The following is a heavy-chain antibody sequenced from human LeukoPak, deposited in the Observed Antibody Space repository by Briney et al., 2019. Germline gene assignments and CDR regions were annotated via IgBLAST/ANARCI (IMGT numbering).Heavy chain of an antibody. CDR2: INPSGGST. D-gene: IGHD3-16*01. J-gene: IGHJ4*02. CDR3: ARAATRTRGIDY. CDR1: GYTFTSYY. V-gene: IGHV1-46*01. Sequence: SSVKVSCMASGYTFTSYYMHWVRQAPGQGLEWMGIINPSGGSTSYAQKFQGRVTMTRDTSTSTVYMELSSLRSEDTAVYYCARAATRTRGIDYWGQGTLVTVSS.